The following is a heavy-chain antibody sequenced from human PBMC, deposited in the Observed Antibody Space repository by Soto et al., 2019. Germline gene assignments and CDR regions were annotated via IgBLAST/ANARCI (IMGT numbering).Heavy chain of an antibody. J-gene: IGHJ5*01. V-gene: IGHV3-53*01. CDR2: IYSGGAT. CDR3: AKGWCDS. CDR1: GFSVSTSH. Sequence: PVGSLRLSCAAAGFSVSTSHISWVRQAPGKGLEWVSVIYSGGATHYADSVKGRFIISRDNSKNTLDLQMNSLRVEDTAVYYCAKGWCDSWGQGTLVTVSS.